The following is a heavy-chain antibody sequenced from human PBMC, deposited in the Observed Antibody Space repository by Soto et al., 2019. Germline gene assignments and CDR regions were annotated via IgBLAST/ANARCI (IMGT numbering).Heavy chain of an antibody. CDR2: INAGNGNT. D-gene: IGHD6-6*01. CDR1: GYTFTSYA. J-gene: IGHJ6*02. Sequence: ASVKVSCKASGYTFTSYAMHWVRQAPGQRLEWMGWINAGNGNTKYSQKFQGRVTITRDTSASTAYMELSSLRSEDTAVYYCARDPDPSIWPEAHYYYGMDVWGQGTTVTVSS. V-gene: IGHV1-3*01. CDR3: ARDPDPSIWPEAHYYYGMDV.